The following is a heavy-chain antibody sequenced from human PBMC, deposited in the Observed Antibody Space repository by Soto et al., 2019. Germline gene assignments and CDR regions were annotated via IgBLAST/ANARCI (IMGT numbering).Heavy chain of an antibody. V-gene: IGHV1-18*01. CDR2: LNTYNGNT. CDR1: GYTFSNFG. Sequence: QVQLVQSGAEVKKPGASLRVSCKASGYTFSNFGISWVRQAPGQGLEWMGWLNTYNGNTNFAVKFRGRVTMTTDTSTSTAYMDLRSLTSDDTAVYYCARGPDPTYFDFWGQGTLVTVSS. J-gene: IGHJ4*02. CDR3: ARGPDPTYFDF.